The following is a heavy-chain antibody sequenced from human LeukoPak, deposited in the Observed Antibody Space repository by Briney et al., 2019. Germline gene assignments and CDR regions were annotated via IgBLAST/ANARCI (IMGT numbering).Heavy chain of an antibody. J-gene: IGHJ4*02. CDR3: AXXXXSSGYYSY. Sequence: ASVKVSCKASGYTFTGYYMHWVRQAPGQGLEWMGWINPNSGGTNYAQKFQGRVTMTRDTSISTAYMELSRLRSDDTAVYYCAXXXXSSGYYSYWGQGTLVTVSS. D-gene: IGHD3-22*01. CDR2: INPNSGGT. V-gene: IGHV1-2*02. CDR1: GYTFTGYY.